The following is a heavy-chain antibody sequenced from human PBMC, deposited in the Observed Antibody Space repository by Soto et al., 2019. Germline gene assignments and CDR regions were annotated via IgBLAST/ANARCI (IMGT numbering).Heavy chain of an antibody. CDR2: IWYDGSNK. CDR3: ARDGSSGWSYFEY. Sequence: GGSLRLSCAASGFTFSSYGMHWVRQAPGKGLEWVAVIWYDGSNKYYADSVKGRFTISRDNSKNTLYLQMNSLRAEDTAVYYCARDGSSGWSYFEYWGQGTLVTVSS. V-gene: IGHV3-33*01. D-gene: IGHD6-19*01. CDR1: GFTFSSYG. J-gene: IGHJ4*02.